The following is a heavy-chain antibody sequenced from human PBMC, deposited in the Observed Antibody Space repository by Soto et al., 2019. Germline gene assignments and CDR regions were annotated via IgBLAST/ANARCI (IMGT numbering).Heavy chain of an antibody. CDR2: ISGYNGHT. CDR3: AREGEVPYYYDVLDV. V-gene: IGHV1-18*01. CDR1: GYTFTTYG. J-gene: IGHJ6*02. D-gene: IGHD3-16*01. Sequence: ASVKVSCKASGYTFTTYGISWVRQAPGQGLEWMGWISGYNGHTKYAQKFQGRVTMTTDTSTSTVYMDLRSLRSDDTAVYYCAREGEVPYYYDVLDVWGQGTTDTVSS.